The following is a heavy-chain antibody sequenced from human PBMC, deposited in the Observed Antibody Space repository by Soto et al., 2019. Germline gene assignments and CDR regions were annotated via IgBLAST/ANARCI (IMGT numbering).Heavy chain of an antibody. D-gene: IGHD2-2*01. CDR3: ARGYSARYSTSWNWFDP. V-gene: IGHV4-59*01. CDR1: GGSISTYY. J-gene: IGHJ5*02. CDR2: IYYIGNT. Sequence: QVQLQESGPGLVKPSETLSVTCIVSGGSISTYYWSWIRQPPGKGLEWIGYIYYIGNTNYNPSLKSRVTMSLDTSKNQFSLKLNSVTAADTAMYYCARGYSARYSTSWNWFDPWGQGTLVTVSS.